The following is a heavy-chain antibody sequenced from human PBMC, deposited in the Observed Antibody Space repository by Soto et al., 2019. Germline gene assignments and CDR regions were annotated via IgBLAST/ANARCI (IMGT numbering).Heavy chain of an antibody. V-gene: IGHV4-30-4*01. Sequence: PSETLSLTCTVSGGSISSGDYYWSWIRQPPGKGLEWIGYIYYSGSTYYNPSLKSRVTISVDTSKNQFSLKLSSVTAADTAVYYCARDPEAGTTDYWGQGTLVTVSS. J-gene: IGHJ4*02. D-gene: IGHD6-19*01. CDR1: GGSISSGDYY. CDR2: IYYSGST. CDR3: ARDPEAGTTDY.